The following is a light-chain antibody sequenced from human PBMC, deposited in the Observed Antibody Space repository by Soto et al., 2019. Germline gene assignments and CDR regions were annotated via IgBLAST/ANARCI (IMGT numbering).Light chain of an antibody. CDR1: SSDVGAYNY. CDR3: TSNTTSGLYV. Sequence: QSALTQPASVSGSPGQSLTISCTGTSSDVGAYNYVSWYQQHPGKAPKLIIYDVNNRPSGFSNRLSGAKSGNTASLTISGPQAEDEADYNCTSNTTSGLYVFGPGTNLPVL. CDR2: DVN. J-gene: IGLJ1*01. V-gene: IGLV2-14*01.